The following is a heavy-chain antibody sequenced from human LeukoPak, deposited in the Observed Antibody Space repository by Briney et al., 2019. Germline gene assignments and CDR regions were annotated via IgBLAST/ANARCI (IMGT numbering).Heavy chain of an antibody. CDR1: GGSISSSSYY. CDR2: IYYSGST. D-gene: IGHD2-8*01. J-gene: IGHJ6*03. CDR3: ARQDAVGYYYYIDV. Sequence: PSETLSLTCTVSGGSISSSSYYWGWIRQPPGKGLEWIGSIYYSGSTYYNPSLKSRVTISVDTSKNQFSLKLSSVTAADTAVYYCARQDAVGYYYYIDVWGKGTTVTVSS. V-gene: IGHV4-39*01.